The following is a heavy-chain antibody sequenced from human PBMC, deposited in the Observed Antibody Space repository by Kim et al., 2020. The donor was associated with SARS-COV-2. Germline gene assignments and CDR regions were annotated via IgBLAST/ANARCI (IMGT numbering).Heavy chain of an antibody. CDR1: GGSFSGYY. J-gene: IGHJ4*02. CDR3: ARGPPPYVVVTATLRFDY. CDR2: INHSGST. Sequence: SETLSLTCAFYGGSFSGYYWSWIRQPPGKGLEWIGEINHSGSTNYNPSLKSRVTISVDTSKNQFSLKLSSVTAADTAVYYCARGPPPYVVVTATLRFDYWGQGTLVTVSS. D-gene: IGHD2-21*02. V-gene: IGHV4-34*01.